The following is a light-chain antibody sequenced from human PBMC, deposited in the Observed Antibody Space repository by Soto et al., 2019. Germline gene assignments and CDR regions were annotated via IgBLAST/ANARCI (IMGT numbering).Light chain of an antibody. CDR1: SSDVGSYNR. Sequence: QSVLAQPPSVSGSPGQSVAISCTGTSSDVGSYNRVSWYQQPPGTAPKVMIYEVSNRPSGVPDRFSGSKSGNTASLTISGLQADDEADYYCSSYTSSNTYVFGTGTKVTVL. V-gene: IGLV2-18*02. CDR2: EVS. CDR3: SSYTSSNTYV. J-gene: IGLJ1*01.